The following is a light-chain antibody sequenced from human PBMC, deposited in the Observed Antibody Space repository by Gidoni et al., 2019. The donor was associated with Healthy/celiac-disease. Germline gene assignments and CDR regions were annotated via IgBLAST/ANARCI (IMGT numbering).Light chain of an antibody. Sequence: DIQMTQSPSSLSASVVARVTITCRASQSISSYLNWYQQKPGKAPKLLIYDASSLQSGVPSRFSGSGSGKDFTLTISSLQPEEFATYYCQQSYSTPWTFGQGTKVEIK. CDR1: QSISSY. CDR2: DAS. V-gene: IGKV1-39*01. J-gene: IGKJ1*01. CDR3: QQSYSTPWT.